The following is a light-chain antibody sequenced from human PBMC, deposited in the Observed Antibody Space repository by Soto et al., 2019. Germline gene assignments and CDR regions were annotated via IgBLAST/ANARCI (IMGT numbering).Light chain of an antibody. Sequence: EIVLTQSPGTLSLSPGERATLSCRASQSVGSTYLAWYQQKPGQAPRLLIYDASSRATGIPDRFSGSGSGTDFTLTISRVEPEDFAVYYCQQYGDSPWTFGQGTKVEIK. CDR3: QQYGDSPWT. CDR2: DAS. V-gene: IGKV3-20*01. J-gene: IGKJ1*01. CDR1: QSVGSTY.